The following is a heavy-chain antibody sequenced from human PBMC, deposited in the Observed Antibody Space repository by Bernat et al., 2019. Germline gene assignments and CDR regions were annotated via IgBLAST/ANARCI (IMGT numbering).Heavy chain of an antibody. J-gene: IGHJ4*02. Sequence: QEQLVESGGGVVQPGRSLRLSCAGSGFIFSSYGMHWVRQAPGKGLEWMAVISYDGSAKYYADSVKGRFTISRDNTNNMLYLQMSSLTTEDTAVYYCAKGLWERPEYWGQGTLVTVSS. CDR1: GFIFSSYG. CDR3: AKGLWERPEY. V-gene: IGHV3-30*18. D-gene: IGHD1-26*01. CDR2: ISYDGSAK.